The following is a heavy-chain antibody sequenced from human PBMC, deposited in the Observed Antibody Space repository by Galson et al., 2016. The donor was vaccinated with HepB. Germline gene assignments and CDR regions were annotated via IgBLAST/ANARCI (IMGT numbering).Heavy chain of an antibody. CDR1: GFSLTSSVVG. CDR2: IYGDDDK. V-gene: IGHV2-5*02. J-gene: IGHJ4*02. D-gene: IGHD1-14*01. CDR3: AHRQRGTTFDY. Sequence: PALVTPTQTLTLTCNFSGFSLTSSVVGVGWLRQPPGKALEWLALIYGDDDKTFSPSLRSRDTITKDTSKNQMVLRLTNVDPLDTATYFCAHRQRGTTFDYWGQGILVAVSS.